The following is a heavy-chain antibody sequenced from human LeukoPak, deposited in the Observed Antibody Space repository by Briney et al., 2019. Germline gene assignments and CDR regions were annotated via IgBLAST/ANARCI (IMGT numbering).Heavy chain of an antibody. J-gene: IGHJ5*02. V-gene: IGHV1-8*03. CDR3: ARAVGATTDAAEFDP. CDR2: MNPNSGNT. CDR1: GYTFTNYD. Sequence: ASVKVSCKASGYTFTNYDINWVRQATGQGLEWIGYMNPNSGNTVYAQKFQGRVTITTDTSITTAYMELSNLRSEDTAVYYCARAVGATTDAAEFDPWGQGTLVTVSS. D-gene: IGHD1-26*01.